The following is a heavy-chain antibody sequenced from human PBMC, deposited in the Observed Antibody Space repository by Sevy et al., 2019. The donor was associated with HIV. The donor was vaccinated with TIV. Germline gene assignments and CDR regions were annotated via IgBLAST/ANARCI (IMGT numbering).Heavy chain of an antibody. D-gene: IGHD2-15*01. V-gene: IGHV3-30-3*01. J-gene: IGHJ4*02. CDR1: GFTFSSYA. CDR3: ARDGVDCSGGSCYHLFDY. Sequence: GGSLRLSCAASGFTFSSYAMHWVRQAPGKGLEWVAVISYDGSNKYYADSVKGRFTLSRDNSKNTLYLQMNSLRAEGTAVYYCARDGVDCSGGSCYHLFDYWGQGTLVTVSS. CDR2: ISYDGSNK.